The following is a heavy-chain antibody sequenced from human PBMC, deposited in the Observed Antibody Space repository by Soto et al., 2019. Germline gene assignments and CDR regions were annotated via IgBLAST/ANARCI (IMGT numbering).Heavy chain of an antibody. CDR1: GYTFTSYG. J-gene: IGHJ3*02. D-gene: IGHD3-22*01. V-gene: IGHV1-18*01. Sequence: QVQLVQSGAEVKKPGASVKVSCKASGYTFTSYGISWVRQAPGQGLEWMGWISAYNGNTNYAQKLQGRVTMTTDTSXSXXYMELRSLRSDDTAVYYCARDTDSSAIIRTDAFDIWGQGTMVTVSS. CDR3: ARDTDSSAIIRTDAFDI. CDR2: ISAYNGNT.